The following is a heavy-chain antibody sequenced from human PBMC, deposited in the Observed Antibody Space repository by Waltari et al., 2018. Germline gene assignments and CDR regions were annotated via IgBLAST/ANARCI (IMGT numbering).Heavy chain of an antibody. CDR2: IYQSGST. Sequence: QVQLQESGPGLVKPSAPLSLTSSVSGSSFSSGDYWGWIRQSPGKGREWSGSIYQSGSTNNNPSLKSRVTISVDTSKNQFSLKLSSVTAADTAVYYCARLSGYDSNYWGQGTLVTVSS. CDR3: ARLSGYDSNY. CDR1: GSSFSSGDY. D-gene: IGHD5-12*01. J-gene: IGHJ4*02. V-gene: IGHV4-38-2*01.